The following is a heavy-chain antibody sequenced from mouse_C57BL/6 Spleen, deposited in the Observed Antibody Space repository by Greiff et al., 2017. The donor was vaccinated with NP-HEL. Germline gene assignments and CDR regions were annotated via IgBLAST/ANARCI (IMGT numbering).Heavy chain of an antibody. V-gene: IGHV5-4*01. CDR1: GFTFSSYA. CDR3: ARGYDGYSGYFDY. J-gene: IGHJ2*01. D-gene: IGHD2-3*01. Sequence: VESGGGLVKPGGSLKLSCAASGFTFSSYAMSWVRQTPEKRLEWVATISDGGSYTYYPDNVKGRFTISRDNAKNNLYLQMSHLKSEDTAMYYCARGYDGYSGYFDYWGQGTTLTVSS. CDR2: ISDGGSYT.